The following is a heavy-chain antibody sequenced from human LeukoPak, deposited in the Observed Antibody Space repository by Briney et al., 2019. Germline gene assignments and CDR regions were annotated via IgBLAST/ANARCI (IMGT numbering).Heavy chain of an antibody. J-gene: IGHJ4*02. CDR3: ARSPMVVNRVDY. Sequence: AASVTVSCMASGYIFTSYGTSSVRPAPGQGLEWMGWISAYNGNTNYAQNLQGRVIMTTDTSTGTAYMELRNLRSDDTAVYYCARSPMVVNRVDYWGQGNLVTVSS. CDR1: GYIFTSYG. D-gene: IGHD4-23*01. CDR2: ISAYNGNT. V-gene: IGHV1-18*01.